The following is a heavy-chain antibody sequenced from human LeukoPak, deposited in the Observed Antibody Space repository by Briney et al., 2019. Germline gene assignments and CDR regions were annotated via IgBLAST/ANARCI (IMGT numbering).Heavy chain of an antibody. CDR3: VRDNFGGIRYF. D-gene: IGHD3-16*01. CDR2: VLYDGSKK. J-gene: IGHJ4*02. CDR1: GFTFTRYT. Sequence: PGGSLRLSCAASGFTFTRYTMHWVRQAPGKGLEWVAVVLYDGSKKYYADSVKGRFTLSRDNSKNTLSLQMNTLRADDTAMYYCVRDNFGGIRYFCGQGTLVTVSS. V-gene: IGHV3-30*04.